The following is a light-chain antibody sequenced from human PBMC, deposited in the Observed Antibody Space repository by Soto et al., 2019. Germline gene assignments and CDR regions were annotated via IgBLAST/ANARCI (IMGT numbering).Light chain of an antibody. Sequence: MMMTHSPATLSFSLGERGTLSFRASQSVRSSLAWYQQKPGQAPRLLIYGASTRATGIPVRFSGSGSGTEFTLTITSLQSEDFAVYYCQEYNNWHPITFGGGTKVDI. CDR2: GAS. V-gene: IGKV3-15*01. CDR1: QSVRSS. J-gene: IGKJ4*01. CDR3: QEYNNWHPIT.